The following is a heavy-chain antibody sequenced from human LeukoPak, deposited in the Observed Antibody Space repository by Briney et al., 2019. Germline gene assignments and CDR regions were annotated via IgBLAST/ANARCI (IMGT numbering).Heavy chain of an antibody. Sequence: SETLSLTCTVSGXSISSYYWSWIRQPPGKGLEWIGFIYYSGSTNYNPSLKSRVTISVDTSKNQFSLTLSSVTAADTAMYYCARHQAAGTLFDYWGQGTLVTVSS. CDR1: GXSISSYY. V-gene: IGHV4-59*08. J-gene: IGHJ4*02. D-gene: IGHD6-19*01. CDR2: IYYSGST. CDR3: ARHQAAGTLFDY.